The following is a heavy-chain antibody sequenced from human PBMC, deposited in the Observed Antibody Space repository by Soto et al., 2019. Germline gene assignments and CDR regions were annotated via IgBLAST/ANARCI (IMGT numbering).Heavy chain of an antibody. D-gene: IGHD2-15*01. J-gene: IGHJ5*02. Sequence: QVQLVQSGAEVKKPGSSVKVSCKASGGTFSSYAISWVRQAPGQGLEWMGGIIPIFGTANYAQKFQGRVTLTADESTSTAYMELSSLRSEDTAVYYCARDSASLVAATRGRFWFDPWGQGTLVTVSS. CDR2: IIPIFGTA. CDR1: GGTFSSYA. V-gene: IGHV1-69*12. CDR3: ARDSASLVAATRGRFWFDP.